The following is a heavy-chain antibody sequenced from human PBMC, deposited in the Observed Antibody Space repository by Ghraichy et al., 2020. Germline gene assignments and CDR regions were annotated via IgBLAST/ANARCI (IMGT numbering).Heavy chain of an antibody. Sequence: GGSLRLSCAASGFTFSSYGMHWVRQTPGKGLEWVAVISYDGSNKYYADSVKGRFTISRDNSKNTLYLQMNSLRAEDTAVYYCAKDQNHPDAFDIWGQGTMVTVSS. V-gene: IGHV3-30*18. CDR1: GFTFSSYG. D-gene: IGHD1-14*01. J-gene: IGHJ3*02. CDR2: ISYDGSNK. CDR3: AKDQNHPDAFDI.